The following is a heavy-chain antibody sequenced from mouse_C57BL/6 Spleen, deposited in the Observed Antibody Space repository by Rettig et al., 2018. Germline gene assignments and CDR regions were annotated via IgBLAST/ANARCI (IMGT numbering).Heavy chain of an antibody. J-gene: IGHJ1*03. CDR1: GYTFTDYN. CDR2: INPNNGGT. Sequence: GASVKIPCKASGYTFTDYNMDWVKQSHGKSLEWIGDINPNNGGTIYNQKFKGKATLTVDKSSSTAYMELRSLTSEDTAVYYCARGGDYSRSYWYFDVWGTGTTVTVSS. V-gene: IGHV1-18*01. D-gene: IGHD2-5*01. CDR3: ARGGDYSRSYWYFDV.